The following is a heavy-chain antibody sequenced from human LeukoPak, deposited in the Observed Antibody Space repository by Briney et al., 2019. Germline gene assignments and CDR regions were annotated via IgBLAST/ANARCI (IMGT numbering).Heavy chain of an antibody. CDR1: GFTFSSYA. V-gene: IGHV3-53*01. Sequence: GGSLRLSCAASGFTFSSYAMSWVRQAPGKGLEWVSVIFSGGSTYYADSVKGRFTISRDNSKNTLYLQMNSLRAEDTAVYYCARVGSSGWYGDYWGQGTLVTVSS. D-gene: IGHD6-19*01. CDR3: ARVGSSGWYGDY. CDR2: IFSGGST. J-gene: IGHJ4*02.